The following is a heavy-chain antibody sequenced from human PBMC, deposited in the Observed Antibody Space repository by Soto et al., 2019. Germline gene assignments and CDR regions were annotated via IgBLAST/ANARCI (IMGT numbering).Heavy chain of an antibody. CDR1: GASIGSYY. D-gene: IGHD3-3*01. J-gene: IGHJ3*02. Sequence: ASETLSLTCTVSGASIGSYYCTWIRQPPGKGLEWIGNIYYSGSIKYNPSLKSRVTMPVDTSKSQFSLKLSSVTAADTAVYYCASYHPWSGYDPSPEDAFDIWGQGTMVTVSS. V-gene: IGHV4-59*01. CDR2: IYYSGSI. CDR3: ASYHPWSGYDPSPEDAFDI.